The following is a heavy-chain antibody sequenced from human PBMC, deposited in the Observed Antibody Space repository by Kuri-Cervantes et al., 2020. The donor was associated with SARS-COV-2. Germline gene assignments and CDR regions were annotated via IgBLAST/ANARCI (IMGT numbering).Heavy chain of an antibody. CDR3: ARDRIPGFLEWPI. CDR1: GYTFTSYD. D-gene: IGHD3-3*01. Sequence: ASVKVSCKASGYTFTSYDINWVRQAPGQGLEWMGWINPNSGGTNYAQKFQGRVTMTRDTSISTAYMGLSRLRSDNTAVYYCARDRIPGFLEWPIWGQGTLVTVSS. J-gene: IGHJ4*02. V-gene: IGHV1-2*02. CDR2: INPNSGGT.